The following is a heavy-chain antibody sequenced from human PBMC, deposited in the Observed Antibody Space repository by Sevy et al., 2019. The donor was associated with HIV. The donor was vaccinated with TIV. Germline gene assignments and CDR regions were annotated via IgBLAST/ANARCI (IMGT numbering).Heavy chain of an antibody. CDR2: INHSGST. D-gene: IGHD3-10*01. CDR3: ATPQPHFYGSGSYLIGGYYGMDV. J-gene: IGHJ6*02. CDR1: GGSFSGYY. Sequence: SETLSLTCAVYGGSFSGYYWSWIRQPPGKGLEWIGEINHSGSTNYNPSLKSRVTISVDTSKNQFSLTLSSVTAADTAVYYCATPQPHFYGSGSYLIGGYYGMDVWGQGTTVTVSS. V-gene: IGHV4-34*01.